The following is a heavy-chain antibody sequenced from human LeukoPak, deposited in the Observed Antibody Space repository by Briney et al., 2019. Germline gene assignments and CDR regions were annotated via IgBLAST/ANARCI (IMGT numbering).Heavy chain of an antibody. Sequence: GGPLRLSCAASGFTVSSNYMSWVRQAPGKGLEWVSAISGSGGSTYYADSVKGRFTISRDNSKNTLYLQMNSLRAEDTAVYYCAKDPSIVVVPAEGYWGQGTLVTVSS. D-gene: IGHD2-2*01. CDR2: ISGSGGST. CDR3: AKDPSIVVVPAEGY. V-gene: IGHV3-23*01. CDR1: GFTVSSNY. J-gene: IGHJ4*02.